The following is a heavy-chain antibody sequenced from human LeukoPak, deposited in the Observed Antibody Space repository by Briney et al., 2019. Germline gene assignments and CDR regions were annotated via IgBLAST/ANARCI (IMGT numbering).Heavy chain of an antibody. V-gene: IGHV3-33*06. CDR2: IGYEGSNK. CDR3: AKDRNYGGNLLDY. Sequence: PGGSLRLSCAASGFTFSSYGMHWVRQAPGKGLEWGAVIGYEGSNKYYADSVKGRFTISRDNSKNTLYLQMNSLRAEDTAVYYCAKDRNYGGNLLDYWGQGTLVTVSS. J-gene: IGHJ4*02. D-gene: IGHD4-23*01. CDR1: GFTFSSYG.